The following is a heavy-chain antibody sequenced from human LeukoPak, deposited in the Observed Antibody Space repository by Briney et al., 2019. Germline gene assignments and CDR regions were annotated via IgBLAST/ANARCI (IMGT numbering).Heavy chain of an antibody. J-gene: IGHJ4*02. CDR1: GFTFSSYG. V-gene: IGHV3-33*01. Sequence: GGSLRLSCAASGFTFSSYGMHWVRQAPGKGLEWVAVIWYDGSNKYYADSVKGRFTISRDNSRNTLYLQMNSLRAEDTAVYYCARLQAVTPFDYWGQGTLVTVSS. CDR3: ARLQAVTPFDY. CDR2: IWYDGSNK. D-gene: IGHD1-14*01.